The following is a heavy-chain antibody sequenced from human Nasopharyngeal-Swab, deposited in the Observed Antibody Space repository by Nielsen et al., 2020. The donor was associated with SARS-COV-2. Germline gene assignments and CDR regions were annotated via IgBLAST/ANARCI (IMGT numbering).Heavy chain of an antibody. J-gene: IGHJ4*02. CDR3: ARLGSFDQ. Sequence: ETLSLTCAVSGITFSDAWMTWVRQAPGKGLEWIGRIRSRSNGGTTDYGAPLEGRFSISRDDSENTVYLQMNDLKTEDTAVYYCARLGSFDQWGQGTLVIVS. CDR1: GITFSDAW. V-gene: IGHV3-15*01. CDR2: IRSRSNGGTT.